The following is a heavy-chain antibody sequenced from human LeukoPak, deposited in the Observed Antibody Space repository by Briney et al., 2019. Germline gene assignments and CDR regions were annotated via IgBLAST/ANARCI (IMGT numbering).Heavy chain of an antibody. CDR2: LSDSGDSR. V-gene: IGHV3-23*01. D-gene: IGHD2-8*01. CDR3: AKGDCASGRCYFDD. J-gene: IGHJ4*02. CDR1: GVTLSKHP. Sequence: GGALRLSCAASGVTLSKHPMYWVREAPGKGVGGVSSLSDSGDSRHYADSVKGRFTISRDSARSALYLQMNSLRAEDTAVYYCAKGDCASGRCYFDDWGQGSQVTVSS.